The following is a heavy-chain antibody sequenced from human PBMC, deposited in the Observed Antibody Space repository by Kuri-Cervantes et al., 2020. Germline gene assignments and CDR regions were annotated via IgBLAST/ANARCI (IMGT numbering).Heavy chain of an antibody. CDR2: ISYDGSNK. Sequence: GGSLRLSCAASGFTFSSYGMHWVRQAPGKGLKWVAVISYDGSNKYYADSVKGRFTISRDNSKNTLYLQMNSLRAEDTAVYYCAKDKPVGDYWGQGTLVTVSS. V-gene: IGHV3-30*18. CDR1: GFTFSSYG. J-gene: IGHJ4*02. CDR3: AKDKPVGDY. D-gene: IGHD1-26*01.